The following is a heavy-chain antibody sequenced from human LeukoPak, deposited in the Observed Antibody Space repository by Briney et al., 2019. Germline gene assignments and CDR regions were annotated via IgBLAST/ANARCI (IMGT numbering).Heavy chain of an antibody. CDR2: IKQDGSEK. D-gene: IGHD7-27*01. CDR1: GFTFSSYW. Sequence: GGSLRLSCAASGFTFSSYWMSWVRQAPGKGLEWVANIKQDGSEKYYVDSVKGRFTISRDNAKNSLYLQMNSLIAEDTAVYYCARDSNFLNLEAWGFDYWGQGTLVTVSS. V-gene: IGHV3-7*01. CDR3: ARDSNFLNLEAWGFDY. J-gene: IGHJ4*02.